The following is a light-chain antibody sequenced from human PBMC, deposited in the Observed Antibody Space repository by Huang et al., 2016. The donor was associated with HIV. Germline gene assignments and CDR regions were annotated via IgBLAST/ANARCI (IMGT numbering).Light chain of an antibody. CDR1: QSVSSGY. J-gene: IGKJ1*01. Sequence: EIVLTQSPGTLSLSPGARATLSCRASQSVSSGYLAWYQQKPGQAPRLLIYGASRRATGIPDRFSDSGSGTDFTLTISRLEPEGFAVYYCQQYGSSPRTFGQGTKVEIK. CDR3: QQYGSSPRT. CDR2: GAS. V-gene: IGKV3-20*01.